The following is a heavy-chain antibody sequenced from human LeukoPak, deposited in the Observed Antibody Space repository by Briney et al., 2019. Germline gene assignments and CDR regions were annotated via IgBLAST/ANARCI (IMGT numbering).Heavy chain of an antibody. J-gene: IGHJ4*02. CDR3: ARLRGNYFPDY. V-gene: IGHV4-59*01. Sequence: SETLSLTCTVSGGSMNNYYWTWIRQPPGKGLEWIAYIFYSGSTNYNPSLKSRVTISVDTSKNQFSLKLSSVTAADTAAYYCARLRGNYFPDYWGQGTLVTVSS. CDR1: GGSMNNYY. D-gene: IGHD2/OR15-2a*01. CDR2: IFYSGST.